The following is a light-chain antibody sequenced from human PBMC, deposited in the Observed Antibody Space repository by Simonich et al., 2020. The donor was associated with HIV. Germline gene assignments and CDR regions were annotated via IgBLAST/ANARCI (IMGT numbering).Light chain of an antibody. CDR1: KLGDKY. J-gene: IGLJ2*01. CDR3: QAWDSSTVV. CDR2: QDN. V-gene: IGLV3-1*01. Sequence: SYELTQPVSMSVSPGQTARNTCSGDKLGDKYACCYQQKPGQSPVVVIYQDNKRAAGIPERFSGSNSGNTATLTISGTQAMDEADYYCQAWDSSTVVFGGGTKLTVL.